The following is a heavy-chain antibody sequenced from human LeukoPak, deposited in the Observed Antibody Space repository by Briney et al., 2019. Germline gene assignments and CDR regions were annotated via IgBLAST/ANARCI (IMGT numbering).Heavy chain of an antibody. Sequence: PSETLSLTCAVYGGSFSGYYWSWIRQPPGKGLEWIGEINHSGSTNYNPSLKSRVTISVDTSKNQFSLKLSSVTAADTAVYYCARKGRKGPYFDYWGQGTLVTVSS. D-gene: IGHD1-26*01. V-gene: IGHV4-34*01. J-gene: IGHJ4*02. CDR1: GGSFSGYY. CDR2: INHSGST. CDR3: ARKGRKGPYFDY.